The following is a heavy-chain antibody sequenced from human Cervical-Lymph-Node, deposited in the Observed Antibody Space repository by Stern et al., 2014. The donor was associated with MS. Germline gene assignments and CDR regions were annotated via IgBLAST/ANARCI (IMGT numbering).Heavy chain of an antibody. CDR2: IIPIFGTA. CDR3: ARPRITIFGVVPANYGMDV. V-gene: IGHV1-69*01. Sequence: QVQLMQSGAEVKKPGSSVKVSCKASGGTFSSYAISWVRQAPGQGLEWMGGIIPIFGTANYAQKFQGRVTITADESTSTAYMELSSLRSEDTAVYYCARPRITIFGVVPANYGMDVWGQGTTVTVSS. J-gene: IGHJ6*02. D-gene: IGHD3-3*01. CDR1: GGTFSSYA.